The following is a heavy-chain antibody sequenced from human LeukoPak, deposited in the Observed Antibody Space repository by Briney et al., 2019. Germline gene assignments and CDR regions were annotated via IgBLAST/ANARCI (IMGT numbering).Heavy chain of an antibody. J-gene: IGHJ1*01. CDR2: ISYDGSNK. Sequence: GRSLRLSCAASGFTFSSYGMHWVRQAPGKGLEWVAVISYDGSNKYYADSVKGRFTISRDDSKNTVYLQMNSLRVEDTAVYYCAAASGYSYFEHWGQGTLVIVSS. CDR1: GFTFSSYG. CDR3: AAASGYSYFEH. V-gene: IGHV3-30*03. D-gene: IGHD6-13*01.